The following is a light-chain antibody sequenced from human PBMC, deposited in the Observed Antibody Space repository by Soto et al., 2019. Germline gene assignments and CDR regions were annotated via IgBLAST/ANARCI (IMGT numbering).Light chain of an antibody. J-gene: IGKJ1*01. CDR1: QDIAAY. Sequence: TQAPSSVSASVVDRVTITCRSSQDIAAYLAWYQHKPGQAPRLLIYSVSTRATGIPARFSVSGSGTEFTLTISSLQSEDFAVYYCQKYNDWPTTFGQGTKVDI. CDR2: SVS. CDR3: QKYNDWPTT. V-gene: IGKV3-15*01.